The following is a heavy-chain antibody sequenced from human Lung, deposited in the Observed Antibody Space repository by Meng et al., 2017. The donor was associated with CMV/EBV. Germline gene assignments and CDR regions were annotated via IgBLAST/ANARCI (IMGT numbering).Heavy chain of an antibody. J-gene: IGHJ3*02. CDR2: IYPGDSDT. CDR1: GYSFTSYW. CDR3: ARQLYCSSTSCYTNAVDI. V-gene: IGHV5-51*01. D-gene: IGHD2-2*02. Sequence: SXKGSGYSFTSYWIGWVRQMPGKGLEWMGIIYPGDSDTRYSPSFQGQVTISADKSISTAYLQWSSLKASDTAMYYCARQLYCSSTSCYTNAVDIWXQGTMVTVSS.